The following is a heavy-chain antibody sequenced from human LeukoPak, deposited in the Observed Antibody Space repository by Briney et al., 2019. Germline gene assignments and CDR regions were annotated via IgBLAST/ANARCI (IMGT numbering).Heavy chain of an antibody. CDR2: ISSSGSTI. Sequence: GGSLRLSCAASGFTVSSNYMSWVRQAPGKGLEWVSYISSSGSTIYYADSVKGRFTISRDNAKNSLYLQMNSLRAEDTAVYYCASHDYGDRALDYWGQGTLLTVSS. D-gene: IGHD4-17*01. J-gene: IGHJ4*02. V-gene: IGHV3-11*01. CDR1: GFTVSSNY. CDR3: ASHDYGDRALDY.